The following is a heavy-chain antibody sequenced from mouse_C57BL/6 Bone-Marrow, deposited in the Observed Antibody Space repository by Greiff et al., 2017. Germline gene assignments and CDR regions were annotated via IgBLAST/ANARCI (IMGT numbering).Heavy chain of an antibody. Sequence: QVQLQQSGAELVKPGASVKMSCKASGYTFTTYPIEWMKQNHGKSLEWIGNFHPYNDDTKYNEKFQGKATLPVEKSSNTVYVELIRLTSDDSAVYYCTRSSTFFYYFDYWGQGTTLTVSS. CDR3: TRSSTFFYYFDY. CDR2: FHPYNDDT. J-gene: IGHJ2*01. D-gene: IGHD5-1*01. V-gene: IGHV1-47*01. CDR1: GYTFTTYP.